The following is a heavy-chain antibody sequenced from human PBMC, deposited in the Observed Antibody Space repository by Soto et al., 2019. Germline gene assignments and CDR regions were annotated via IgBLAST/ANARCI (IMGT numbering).Heavy chain of an antibody. D-gene: IGHD3-22*01. Sequence: GGSLRLSCAASGFTFSSYAMSWVRQAPGKGLEWVSAISGSGGSTYYADSVKGRFTISRDNSKNTLYLQMNSLRAEDTAVYYCAKDIYYDSSGYYFSMDYYYGMDVWGQGTTVTVSS. CDR1: GFTFSSYA. V-gene: IGHV3-23*01. J-gene: IGHJ6*02. CDR2: ISGSGGST. CDR3: AKDIYYDSSGYYFSMDYYYGMDV.